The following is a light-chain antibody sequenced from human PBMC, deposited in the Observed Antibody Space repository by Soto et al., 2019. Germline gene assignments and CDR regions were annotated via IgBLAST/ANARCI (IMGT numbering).Light chain of an antibody. Sequence: EIVMTQSPGTLSLSPGERATLSCRASQTINNNFLGWYQQKPGQPPRLLIFAASRRATGIPDRFSGSGSGTDFTLTISRLEPGDFGVYYCQQYGSSPPYTFGQGIKLDIK. J-gene: IGKJ2*01. CDR1: QTINNNF. CDR2: AAS. CDR3: QQYGSSPPYT. V-gene: IGKV3-20*01.